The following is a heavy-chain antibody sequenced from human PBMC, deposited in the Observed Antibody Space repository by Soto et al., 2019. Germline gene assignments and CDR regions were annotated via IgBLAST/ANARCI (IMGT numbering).Heavy chain of an antibody. Sequence: GGSLRLSCAASGFTFSSYAMHWVRQAPGKGLEWVAAISYDGSNKYYADSVKGRFTISRDNSKNTLYLQMNSLRAEDTAVYYCARDSISGSGSYTPYYYYGMDVWGQGTTVTVSS. J-gene: IGHJ6*02. D-gene: IGHD3-10*01. CDR2: ISYDGSNK. CDR1: GFTFSSYA. V-gene: IGHV3-30-3*01. CDR3: ARDSISGSGSYTPYYYYGMDV.